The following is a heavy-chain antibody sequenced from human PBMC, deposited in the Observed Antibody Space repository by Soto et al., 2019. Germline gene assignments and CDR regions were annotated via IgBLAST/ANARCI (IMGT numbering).Heavy chain of an antibody. CDR2: IRRKTNNYAK. D-gene: IGHD1-20*01. Sequence: EVRLVESGGGLVQPGGSLRLSCAASGFSFSDSGIPWVRQASGKGLEWVCRIRRKTNNYAKAYAASVEGRFSISRDDSKNTAFLQMNSRKTEDTAVYYCTRLPYNMDVWGKGTTVTVSS. V-gene: IGHV3-73*01. CDR3: TRLPYNMDV. J-gene: IGHJ6*04. CDR1: GFSFSDSG.